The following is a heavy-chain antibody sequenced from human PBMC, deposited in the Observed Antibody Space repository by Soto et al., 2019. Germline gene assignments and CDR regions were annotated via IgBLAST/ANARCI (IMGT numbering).Heavy chain of an antibody. CDR3: ARDRSPGVYWNYGSAIDI. V-gene: IGHV3-48*02. D-gene: IGHD1-7*01. CDR1: GFTFSSYS. CDR2: ISSSSSTI. Sequence: GGSLRLSCAASGFTFSSYSMNWVRQAPGKGLEWVSYISSSSSTIYYADSVKGRFTISRDNAKNSLYLQMNSLRDEDTAVYYCARDRSPGVYWNYGSAIDIWGQGTMVTVSS. J-gene: IGHJ3*02.